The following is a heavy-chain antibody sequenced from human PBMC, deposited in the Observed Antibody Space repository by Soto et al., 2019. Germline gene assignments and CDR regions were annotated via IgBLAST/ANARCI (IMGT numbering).Heavy chain of an antibody. D-gene: IGHD2-21*01. CDR1: GGSISDNNW. V-gene: IGHV4-4*02. Sequence: QVQLQESGPGLVRPSGTLSLTCAVSGGSISDNNWWSWVRQPPGKGLEWIGEIYRSGTANYNPSLNSRVTISMAKSKNQISLHLYSVTAADAAVYYCARHIGVPGTRGFDYWGQGTLVTVSS. CDR2: IYRSGTA. J-gene: IGHJ4*02. CDR3: ARHIGVPGTRGFDY.